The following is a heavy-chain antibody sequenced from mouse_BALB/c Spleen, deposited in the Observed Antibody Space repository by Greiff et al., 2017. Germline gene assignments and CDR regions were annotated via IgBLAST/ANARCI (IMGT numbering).Heavy chain of an antibody. Sequence: VHLVESGAELMKPGASVKISCKATGYTFSSYWIEWVKQRPGHGLEWIGEILPGSGSTNYNEKFKGKATFTADTSSNTAYMQLSSLTSEDSAVYYCAKGVLNRYDNYWGQGTTLTVSS. CDR1: GYTFSSYW. D-gene: IGHD2-14*01. V-gene: IGHV1-9*01. J-gene: IGHJ2*01. CDR3: AKGVLNRYDNY. CDR2: ILPGSGST.